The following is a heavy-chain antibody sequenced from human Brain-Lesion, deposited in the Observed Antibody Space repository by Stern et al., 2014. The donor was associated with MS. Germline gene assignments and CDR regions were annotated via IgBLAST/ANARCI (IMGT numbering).Heavy chain of an antibody. CDR3: TRDRLDYGYSYFDY. J-gene: IGHJ4*02. Sequence: QLEESGGGLIEPGRSLRLSCTASGFSFGDYAINWIRKAPGTGLEWVGFIRSKVYGGAAEYAASVKGRFTISRDDSKSIAYLQVNGLKTEDTAVYYCTRDRLDYGYSYFDYWGQGTLVTVSS. D-gene: IGHD4-17*01. CDR1: GFSFGDYA. CDR2: IRSKVYGGAA. V-gene: IGHV3-49*03.